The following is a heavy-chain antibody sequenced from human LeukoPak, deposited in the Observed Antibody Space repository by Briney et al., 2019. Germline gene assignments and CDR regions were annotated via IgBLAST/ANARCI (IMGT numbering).Heavy chain of an antibody. J-gene: IGHJ4*02. D-gene: IGHD2-15*01. V-gene: IGHV3-11*01. CDR2: VSGSDENK. CDR3: ARAGLGGHYIDY. CDR1: GFTFCDYY. Sequence: GGSLRLSCAASGFTFCDYYMTWIRKAPGQGLEWISYVSGSDENKYYAGSVRGRFAISRDNAEKSLFLQMSNVRAEDTAVYYCARAGLGGHYIDYWGQGTLVTVSS.